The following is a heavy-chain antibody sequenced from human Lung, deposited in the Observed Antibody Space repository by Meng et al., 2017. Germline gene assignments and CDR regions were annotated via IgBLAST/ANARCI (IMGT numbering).Heavy chain of an antibody. J-gene: IGHJ4*02. CDR2: IGSDSRYI. CDR3: ARFETVGVATGDF. D-gene: IGHD2-15*01. CDR1: GFTFSNYS. Sequence: EVQLVESGGGLVTPGGSLRLSCAASGFTFSNYSMNWVRQAPGKGLEWVSSIGSDSRYIFYADSVKGRFTISRDNAKNSLYLQMNSLSPEDTAVFYCARFETVGVATGDFWGQGTLVTVSS. V-gene: IGHV3-21*01.